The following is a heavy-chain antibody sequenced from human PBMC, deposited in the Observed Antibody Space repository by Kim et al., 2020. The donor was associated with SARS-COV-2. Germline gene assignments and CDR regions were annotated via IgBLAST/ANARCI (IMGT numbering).Heavy chain of an antibody. Sequence: SLKSRVTISVDTSKNQFSRKLSSVTAADTAVYYCARDQYSSSYHYYYMDVWGKGTTVTVSS. V-gene: IGHV4-59*01. J-gene: IGHJ6*03. CDR3: ARDQYSSSYHYYYMDV. D-gene: IGHD6-6*01.